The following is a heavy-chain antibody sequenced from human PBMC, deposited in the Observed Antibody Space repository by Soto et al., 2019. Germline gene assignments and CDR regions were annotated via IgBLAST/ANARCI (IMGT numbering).Heavy chain of an antibody. J-gene: IGHJ5*02. CDR1: GGSITGSF. Sequence: VQLQESGPGLVKPSETLSLTCIVSGGSITGSFWTWIRQPPGKGLEWIGYIYYSGSTHYSPCFTSRVTISVDTSKNQFSLRLTSVTAADTAVYYCARVEGYLLNWFDPWGQGTLVTVSS. D-gene: IGHD6-13*01. CDR2: IYYSGST. V-gene: IGHV4-59*01. CDR3: ARVEGYLLNWFDP.